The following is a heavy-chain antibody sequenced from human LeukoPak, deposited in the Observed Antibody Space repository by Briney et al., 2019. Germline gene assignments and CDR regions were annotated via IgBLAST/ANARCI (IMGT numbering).Heavy chain of an antibody. V-gene: IGHV4-31*03. D-gene: IGHD2-21*02. CDR2: IYYSGST. CDR3: ARTPKVTARHFDY. CDR1: GGSISSGGYY. Sequence: PSETLSLTCTVSGGSISSGGYYWSWIRQHPGKGLEWIGYIYYSGSTYYNPSLKSRVTISVDTSKNQFSLKLSSVTAADTAVYYCARTPKVTARHFDYWGQGTLVTVSS. J-gene: IGHJ4*02.